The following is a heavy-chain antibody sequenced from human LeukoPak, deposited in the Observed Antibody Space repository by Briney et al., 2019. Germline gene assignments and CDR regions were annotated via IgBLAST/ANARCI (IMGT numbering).Heavy chain of an antibody. V-gene: IGHV3-15*01. Sequence: GGSLRLSCAASGFSFNNAWMTWVRQAPGKGLEWVGRIKSKIDGETTDYTEPVKGRFTISRDVSKNTLYLQMNSLKSEDTAVYYCTTYKVTTAFDLWGRGTLVTVSS. CDR3: TTYKVTTAFDL. CDR1: GFSFNNAW. J-gene: IGHJ2*01. CDR2: IKSKIDGETT. D-gene: IGHD4-17*01.